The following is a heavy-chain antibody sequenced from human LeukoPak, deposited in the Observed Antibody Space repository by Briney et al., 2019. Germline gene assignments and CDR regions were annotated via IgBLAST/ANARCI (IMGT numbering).Heavy chain of an antibody. CDR1: GSTFGSYW. Sequence: GGSLRLSCAASGSTFGSYWMTWVRQAPGKGLECVANIKPDGSEKHYVDSVEGRFTISRDNAKNSLFLEMNSLRAEDTAVYYCARGRMVVAGSYEYWGQGTLVTVSS. CDR2: IKPDGSEK. D-gene: IGHD6-19*01. J-gene: IGHJ4*02. V-gene: IGHV3-7*05. CDR3: ARGRMVVAGSYEY.